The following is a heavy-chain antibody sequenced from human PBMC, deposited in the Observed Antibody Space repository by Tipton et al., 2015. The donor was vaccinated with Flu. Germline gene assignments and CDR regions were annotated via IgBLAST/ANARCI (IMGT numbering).Heavy chain of an antibody. V-gene: IGHV4-39*07. Sequence: TLSLTCTVSGGSISSSSYYWGWIRQPPGKGLEWIGSIYYSGSTYYNPSLKSRVTISVDTSKNQFSLKLSSVTAADTAVYYCARGIPAAHPRYYYMDVWGKGTTVTVSS. CDR1: GGSISSSSYY. CDR3: ARGIPAAHPRYYYMDV. CDR2: IYYSGST. D-gene: IGHD2-2*01. J-gene: IGHJ6*03.